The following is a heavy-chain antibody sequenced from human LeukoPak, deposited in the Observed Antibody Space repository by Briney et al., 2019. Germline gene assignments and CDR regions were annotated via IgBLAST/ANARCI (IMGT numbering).Heavy chain of an antibody. CDR3: ARDKNWNYAGEDLDY. D-gene: IGHD1-7*01. CDR2: INPNSGGT. CDR1: GYTFTGYS. J-gene: IGHJ4*02. V-gene: IGHV1-2*02. Sequence: ASVKVSCKASGYTFTGYSIHWVRQAPGQGLEWMGWINPNSGGTNYAQKFQGRVTMTRDTSTSTAYMELRSLRSDDTAVYYCARDKNWNYAGEDLDYWGQGTLVTVSS.